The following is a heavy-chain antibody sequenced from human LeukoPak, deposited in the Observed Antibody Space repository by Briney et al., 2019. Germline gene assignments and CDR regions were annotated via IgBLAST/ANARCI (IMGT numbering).Heavy chain of an antibody. V-gene: IGHV4-39*01. D-gene: IGHD6-6*01. CDR3: ARSLEYSSSSVGY. CDR2: IYYSGST. CDR1: GGSISSSSYY. Sequence: PSETLSLTCTASGGSISSSSYYWGWIRQPPGKGLEWIGSIYYSGSTYYNPSLKGRVTISVDTSNNQFSLKLSSVTAADTAVYYCARSLEYSSSSVGYWGQGTLVTVSS. J-gene: IGHJ4*02.